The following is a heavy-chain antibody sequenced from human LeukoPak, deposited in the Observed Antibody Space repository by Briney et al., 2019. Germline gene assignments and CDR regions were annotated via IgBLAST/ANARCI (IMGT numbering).Heavy chain of an antibody. V-gene: IGHV4-34*01. CDR1: GGSFSGYY. CDR3: ARVGGRNWFDP. CDR2: INHSGST. Sequence: KPSETLSLTCAVYGGSFSGYYWSWIRQPPGKGLEWIGEINHSGSTNYNPSLKSRVTISVDTSKNQFSLKLSSVTAADTAVYYCARVGGRNWFDPWGQGTLVTVSS. D-gene: IGHD3-16*01. J-gene: IGHJ5*02.